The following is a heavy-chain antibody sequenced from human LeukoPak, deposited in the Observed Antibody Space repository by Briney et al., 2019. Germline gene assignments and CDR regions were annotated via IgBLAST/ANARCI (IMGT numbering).Heavy chain of an antibody. J-gene: IGHJ6*02. CDR2: IWYDGSNK. CDR3: ARDGYYYDSSGSMDYYYGMDV. Sequence: GGSLRLSCAASGFTFSSYGIHWVRQAPGKGLEWVAVIWYDGSNKYYADSVKGRFTISRDNSKNTLYLQMNSLRAEDTAVYYCARDGYYYDSSGSMDYYYGMDVWGQGTTVTVSS. CDR1: GFTFSSYG. V-gene: IGHV3-33*01. D-gene: IGHD3-22*01.